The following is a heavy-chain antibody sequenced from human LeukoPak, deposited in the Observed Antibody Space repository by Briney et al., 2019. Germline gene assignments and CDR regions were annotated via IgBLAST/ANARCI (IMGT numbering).Heavy chain of an antibody. D-gene: IGHD1-26*01. V-gene: IGHV3-23*01. CDR3: AKRGAEVGQTVAPGDY. CDR2: ISGSGGST. J-gene: IGHJ4*02. Sequence: GGTLRLSCAASGFTFSSYGMSWVRQAPGKGLEWVSAISGSGGSTYYADSVKGRFTSSRDNSKNTLYLQMSSLRAEDTAVYYCAKRGAEVGQTVAPGDYWGQGTLVTVS. CDR1: GFTFSSYG.